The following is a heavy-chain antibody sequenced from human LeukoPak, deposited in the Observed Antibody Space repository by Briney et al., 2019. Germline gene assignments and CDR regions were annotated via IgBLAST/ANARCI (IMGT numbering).Heavy chain of an antibody. J-gene: IGHJ4*02. CDR1: RFTFSRNS. D-gene: IGHD6-19*01. CDR3: AKGKDSVARATNDY. V-gene: IGHV3-21*01. Sequence: GGSLRLSCAVSRFTFSRNSMSWVCQAPGKGLEWVSSISSSGTYKYYADSVKGRFTISRDNAKNSLYLQMNSLRAEDTAVYYCAKGKDSVARATNDYWGQGTLVTVSS. CDR2: ISSSGTYK.